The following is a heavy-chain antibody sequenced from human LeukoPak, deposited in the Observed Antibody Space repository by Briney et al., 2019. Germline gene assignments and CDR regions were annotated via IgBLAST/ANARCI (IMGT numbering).Heavy chain of an antibody. D-gene: IGHD5-18*01. CDR1: GFTFSSCY. J-gene: IGHJ4*02. CDR3: ARDLGGYSYGSHFDY. V-gene: IGHV3-21*01. Sequence: GGSLRLSYAASGFTFSSCYMHWVRQAPGKGLEGVSSITTSSSYIYYSDSVKGRFTIARDNAKNSLYLQMNSLRAEDTAVYYCARDLGGYSYGSHFDYWGQGTLGTVSS. CDR2: ITTSSSYI.